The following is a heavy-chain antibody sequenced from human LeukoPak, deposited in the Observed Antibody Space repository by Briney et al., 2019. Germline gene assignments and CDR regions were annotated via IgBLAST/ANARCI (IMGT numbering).Heavy chain of an antibody. D-gene: IGHD3-16*01. Sequence: PGGSLRLSCAASGFTFSSYAMSWVRQAPGKGLEWVSAIGGCGESTFYADSVKGRFTISRDNSKSTVYLQMNSLRTEDTAVYYCAKDRVSPGFNWFDPWGQGTLVTVSS. J-gene: IGHJ5*02. V-gene: IGHV3-23*01. CDR3: AKDRVSPGFNWFDP. CDR1: GFTFSSYA. CDR2: IGGCGEST.